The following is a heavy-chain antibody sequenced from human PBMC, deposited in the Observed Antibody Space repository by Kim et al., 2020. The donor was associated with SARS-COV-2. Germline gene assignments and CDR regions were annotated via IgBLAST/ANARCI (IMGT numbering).Heavy chain of an antibody. CDR2: ISCSGDST. CDR3: AKRIWKLSWYFDL. D-gene: IGHD2-15*01. J-gene: IGHJ2*01. Sequence: GGSLRLSCAASGFTFRSYAMSWVRQAPGKGLEWVSAISCSGDSTYYADHVKGRFTISRDNSNNTLYLQMSSLRAEDTGVYYCAKRIWKLSWYFDLWDSGTLLIVSS. V-gene: IGHV3-23*01. CDR1: GFTFRSYA.